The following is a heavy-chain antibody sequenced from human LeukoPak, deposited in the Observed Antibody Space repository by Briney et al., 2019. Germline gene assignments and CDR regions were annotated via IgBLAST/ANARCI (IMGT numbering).Heavy chain of an antibody. CDR3: ARVRYFDWLLAFDP. J-gene: IGHJ5*02. CDR2: INPNSGGT. V-gene: IGHV1-2*02. Sequence: ASVKVSCKASGYTFTGYYMHWVRQAPGQGLEWMGWINPNSGGTNYAQKFQGRVTMTRNTSISTAYMELSSLRSEDTAVYYCARVRYFDWLLAFDPWGQGTLVTVSS. CDR1: GYTFTGYY. D-gene: IGHD3-9*01.